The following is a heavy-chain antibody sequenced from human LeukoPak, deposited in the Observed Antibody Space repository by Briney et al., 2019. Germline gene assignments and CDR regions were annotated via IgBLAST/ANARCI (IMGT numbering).Heavy chain of an antibody. Sequence: GGSLSLSCAASGFTFSSYAMSWVRQAPAKGLEWVSAISGSGGSTYYPDSVKGRFTISRNNSKNTLYLQMNSLRAEDTAVYYRAKVLSSSWYYFDYWGQGTLVTVSS. J-gene: IGHJ4*02. CDR2: ISGSGGST. V-gene: IGHV3-23*01. CDR1: GFTFSSYA. CDR3: AKVLSSSWYYFDY. D-gene: IGHD6-13*01.